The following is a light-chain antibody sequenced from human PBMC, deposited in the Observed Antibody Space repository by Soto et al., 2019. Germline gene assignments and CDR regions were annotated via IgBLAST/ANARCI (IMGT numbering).Light chain of an antibody. V-gene: IGKV3-11*01. CDR2: GAF. CDR1: PSVTNF. J-gene: IGKJ5*01. Sequence: EIVLTQSPATLSLSPGERATLSCRASPSVTNFLAWSQQIPGQAPRLLIYGAFNRATGIPARFSGSGSGTDFTLTTSSLEPEDSAVYYCQQRNVRPPVTCGQGPRLEIK. CDR3: QQRNVRPPVT.